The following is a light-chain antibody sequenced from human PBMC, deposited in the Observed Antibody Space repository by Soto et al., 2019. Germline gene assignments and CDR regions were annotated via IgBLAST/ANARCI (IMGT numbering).Light chain of an antibody. V-gene: IGKV3-15*01. Sequence: EIVMTQSPATLSVSPGERATLSCRASQGVSSSLAWYQQKPGQAPRLLIYDASTRATGIPARFSGSGSGAEFTLTFSSLQSEDFAVYYCQQYSNWPPVFGGGTKVEIK. CDR1: QGVSSS. CDR3: QQYSNWPPV. J-gene: IGKJ4*01. CDR2: DAS.